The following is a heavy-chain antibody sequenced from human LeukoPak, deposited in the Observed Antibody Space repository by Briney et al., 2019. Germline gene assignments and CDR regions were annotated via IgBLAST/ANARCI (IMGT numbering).Heavy chain of an antibody. Sequence: PGGSLRLSCAASGFTFSTFWMSWVRQAPGKGLEWVANIKQDGSEKYCVDSVKGRFTISRDNAKNSVYLQMNSLRAEDTAVYYCVRDAWFGGSRAGGQGTLVTVSS. CDR3: VRDAWFGGSRA. D-gene: IGHD3-10*01. V-gene: IGHV3-7*01. J-gene: IGHJ4*02. CDR1: GFTFSTFW. CDR2: IKQDGSEK.